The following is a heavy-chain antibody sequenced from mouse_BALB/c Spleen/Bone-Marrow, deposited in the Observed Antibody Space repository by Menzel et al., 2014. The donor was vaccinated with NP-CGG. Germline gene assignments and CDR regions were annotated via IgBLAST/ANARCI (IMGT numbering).Heavy chain of an antibody. J-gene: IGHJ4*01. CDR2: IDPANGNT. V-gene: IGHV14-3*02. D-gene: IGHD3-2*01. CDR3: CTIQTRGHLDY. Sequence: VQLQQSGAELVKPGASVKLSCTASGFNIKDTYMHWVKQRPEQGLEWIGRIDPANGNTKYDPKFQGKATITADTSSNTAFLQRSSMTAEDTAVYCCCTIQTRGHLDYWGQGTSVTVSS. CDR1: GFNIKDTY.